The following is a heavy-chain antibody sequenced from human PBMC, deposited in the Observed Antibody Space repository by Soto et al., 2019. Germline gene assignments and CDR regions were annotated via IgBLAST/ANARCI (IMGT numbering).Heavy chain of an antibody. CDR3: AHKQEEAARIEMYYFDY. V-gene: IGHV2-5*02. CDR2: IYWDDDK. CDR1: VFSLSPSGVG. D-gene: IGHD6-6*01. Sequence: GLTLVNRTHTLTLTYTFSVFSLSPSGVGVGWIRQSAGKALEWLALIYWDDDKRYSPSLKSRLTITKDTSKNQVVLTMTNMDPVDTATYYCAHKQEEAARIEMYYFDYWGQGTLVTVYS. J-gene: IGHJ4*02.